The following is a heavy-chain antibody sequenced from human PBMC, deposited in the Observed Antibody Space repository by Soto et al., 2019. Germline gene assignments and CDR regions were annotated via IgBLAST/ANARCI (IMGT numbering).Heavy chain of an antibody. CDR2: IYYSGST. D-gene: IGHD3-3*01. CDR1: GGSISSSGYY. Sequence: QLQLQESGPGLVKPSETLSLTCTVSGGSISSSGYYWGWIRQPPGKGLEWIGNIYYSGSTYYNPSLRSRVTISVDTSKTQFSLNLTSVTAADTAVYYCARQAFGPSYGTDVWGQGTTVTVSS. CDR3: ARQAFGPSYGTDV. J-gene: IGHJ6*02. V-gene: IGHV4-39*01.